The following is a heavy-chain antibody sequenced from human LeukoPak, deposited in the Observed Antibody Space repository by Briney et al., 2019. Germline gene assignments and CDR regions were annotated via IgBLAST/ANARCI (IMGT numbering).Heavy chain of an antibody. CDR3: AREIDYGGNSDY. V-gene: IGHV4-61*02. D-gene: IGHD4-23*01. Sequence: PSPTLSLTCTVSGGSISSGSYYWSWIRQPAGKGLEWIGRIYTSGSTNYNPSLKSRVTISVDTSKNQFSLKLSSVTAADTAVYYCAREIDYGGNSDYWGQGTLVTVSS. CDR2: IYTSGST. CDR1: GGSISSGSYY. J-gene: IGHJ4*02.